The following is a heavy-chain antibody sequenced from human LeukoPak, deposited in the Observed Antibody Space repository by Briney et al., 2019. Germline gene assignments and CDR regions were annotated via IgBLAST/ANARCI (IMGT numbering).Heavy chain of an antibody. D-gene: IGHD6-13*01. CDR3: ARGPDSSSWGFDY. CDR2: ISYDGSNK. CDR1: GFTFSSYA. J-gene: IGHJ4*02. V-gene: IGHV3-30*04. Sequence: GGSLRLSCAASGFTFSSYAMHWVRQAPGKGLEWVAVISYDGSNKYYADSVKGRFTISRDNSKNTLYLQMNSLRAEDTAVYYCARGPDSSSWGFDYWGQGTLVTVSS.